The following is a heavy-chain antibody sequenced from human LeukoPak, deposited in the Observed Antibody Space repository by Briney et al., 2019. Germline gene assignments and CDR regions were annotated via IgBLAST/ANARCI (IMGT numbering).Heavy chain of an antibody. V-gene: IGHV3-21*01. CDR1: GFTFSSYS. CDR3: ARCTTGKTFGSLRGSRKSLEIDF. D-gene: IGHD1-1*01. J-gene: IGHJ4*02. Sequence: GGSLRLSCVASGFTFSSYSMNWVRQAPRQGRAWVSSISSSSSYNNYDDSVRGRFNISRDNAKKSLFLQTDSLRGEDTAVYYCARCTTGKTFGSLRGSRKSLEIDFWGQGTLVTVSS. CDR2: ISSSSSYN.